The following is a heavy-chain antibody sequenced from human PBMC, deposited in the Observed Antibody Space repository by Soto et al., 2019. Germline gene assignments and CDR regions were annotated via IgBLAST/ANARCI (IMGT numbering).Heavy chain of an antibody. Sequence: SETLSLTCTVSGGSISSGEYYWTWIRQPPGKGLEWIGYISYSGSTHYSPSLKSRVSITVDTSKNQFSLNLASVSAEDTAVYYCAREPINWGQGTLVTVSS. J-gene: IGHJ4*02. CDR2: ISYSGST. D-gene: IGHD5-12*01. CDR3: AREPIN. CDR1: GGSISSGEYY. V-gene: IGHV4-30-4*01.